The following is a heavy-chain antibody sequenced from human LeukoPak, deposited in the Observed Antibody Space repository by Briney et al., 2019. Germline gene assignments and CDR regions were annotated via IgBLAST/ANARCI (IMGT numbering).Heavy chain of an antibody. CDR3: ASPIGGGLFDI. V-gene: IGHV1-46*01. Sequence: ASVKVSCKASGGTLSSYAISWVRQAPGQGLEWMGIINPSGGSTSYAQKFQGRVTMTRDMSTSTVYMELSSLRSEDTAVYYCASPIGGGLFDIWGQGTMVTVSS. CDR1: GGTLSSYA. CDR2: INPSGGST. D-gene: IGHD4-23*01. J-gene: IGHJ3*02.